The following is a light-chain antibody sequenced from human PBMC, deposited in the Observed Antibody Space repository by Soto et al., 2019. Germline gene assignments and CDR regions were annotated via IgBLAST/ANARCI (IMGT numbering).Light chain of an antibody. CDR2: GAS. CDR1: QGVGDY. J-gene: IGKJ4*01. V-gene: IGKV3D-11*01. CDR3: QQRSKLPRT. Sequence: EILLTQSPATLSSSAGERVTIPCRASQGVGDYLAWYQQRHGQAPRLLIYGASKLATGIPARFSASGSETDFTLTISSLEPEDFAVYFCQQRSKLPRTFGGGT.